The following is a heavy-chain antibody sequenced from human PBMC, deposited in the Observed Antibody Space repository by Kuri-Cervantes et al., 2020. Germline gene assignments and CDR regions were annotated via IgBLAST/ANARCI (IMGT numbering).Heavy chain of an antibody. CDR1: GFTVSSNY. CDR2: IYSGGST. J-gene: IGHJ6*02. D-gene: IGHD2-15*01. CDR3: AREGGRGGMDV. V-gene: IGHV3-53*01. Sequence: GESLKISCAASGFTVSSNYTSWVRQAPGKGLEWVSVIYSGGSTYYADSVKGRFTISRDNSKNTLYLQMNSLRAEDTAVYYCAREGGRGGMDVWGQGTTVTVSS.